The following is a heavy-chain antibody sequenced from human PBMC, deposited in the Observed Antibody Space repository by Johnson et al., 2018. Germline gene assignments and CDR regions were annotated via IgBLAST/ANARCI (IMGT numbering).Heavy chain of an antibody. CDR3: ARHRRGFYYYYYMDV. D-gene: IGHD3-16*01. CDR2: IYSGGSP. V-gene: IGHV3-66*02. J-gene: IGHJ6*03. CDR1: GFTVSSNY. Sequence: VQLVESGGGLVQPGGSLRLSCAASGFTVSSNYMSWVRQAPGKGLEWVSVIYSGGSPYYADSVKGRFTISRDNSKNTLYLQMNSLRAEDTAVYYCARHRRGFYYYYYMDVWGKGTTVTVSS.